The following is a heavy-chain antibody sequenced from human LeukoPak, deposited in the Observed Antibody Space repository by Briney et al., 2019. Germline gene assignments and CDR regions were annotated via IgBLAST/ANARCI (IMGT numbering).Heavy chain of an antibody. CDR3: ARWIMVRGVIMSGWFDP. CDR1: GGSISSGGYS. Sequence: SETLSLTCAVSGGSISSGGYSWSCIRQPPGKGLEWIGYIYHSGSTYYNPSLKSRVTISVDRSKDQFSLKLSSVTAADTAVYYCARWIMVRGVIMSGWFDPWGQGTLVTVSS. D-gene: IGHD3-10*01. V-gene: IGHV4-30-2*01. J-gene: IGHJ5*02. CDR2: IYHSGST.